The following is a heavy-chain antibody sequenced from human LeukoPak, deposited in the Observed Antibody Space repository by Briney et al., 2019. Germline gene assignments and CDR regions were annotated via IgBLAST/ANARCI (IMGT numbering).Heavy chain of an antibody. J-gene: IGHJ4*02. CDR1: GGSFSGYY. CDR2: INHSRAT. CDR3: ARGVGSIAADYFDY. Sequence: SETLSLTCAVYGGSFSGYYWNWIRQPPGKGLEWIGEINHSRATSYNTYLKSRVTISVDTSKNHFSLKLSSVSAADTAVYYCARGVGSIAADYFDYWGQGTLVTVSS. V-gene: IGHV4-34*01. D-gene: IGHD6-13*01.